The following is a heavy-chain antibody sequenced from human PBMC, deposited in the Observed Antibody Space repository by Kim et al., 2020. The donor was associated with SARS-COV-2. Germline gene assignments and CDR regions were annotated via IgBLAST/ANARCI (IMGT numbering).Heavy chain of an antibody. CDR3: ARAGDYSDNVWFEP. D-gene: IGHD3-16*01. J-gene: IGHJ5*02. CDR1: GFTFSSHW. Sequence: GGSLRLSCAASGFTFSSHWMHWVRQGPGKGLVWVSGIKNDGSSTDYADSVKGRFSLSRDNAKNTVYLQMNSLRVEDTAVYYCARAGDYSDNVWFEPWGQGTLVTVSS. CDR2: IKNDGSST. V-gene: IGHV3-74*01.